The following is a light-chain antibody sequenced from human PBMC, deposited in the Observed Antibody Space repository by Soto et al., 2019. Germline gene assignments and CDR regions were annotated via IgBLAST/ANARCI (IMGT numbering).Light chain of an antibody. CDR3: QQRSILLT. CDR1: QSVKTY. V-gene: IGKV3-11*01. J-gene: IGKJ4*01. Sequence: EIVLTQSPGTLSLSPGERATLSCRASQSVKTYLAWYQQKPGQAPRLLIYDASNRAAGIPARFSGSGSGTDFTLTISSLEPEDAAVYYCQQRSILLTFGGGTKVEIK. CDR2: DAS.